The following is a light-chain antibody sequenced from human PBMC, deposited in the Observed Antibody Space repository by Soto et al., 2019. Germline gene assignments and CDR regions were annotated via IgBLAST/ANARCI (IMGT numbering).Light chain of an antibody. V-gene: IGLV1-40*01. CDR3: QSYDSSLSGSDVV. J-gene: IGLJ2*01. CDR1: SSNIGAGYD. Sequence: QSVLTQPPSVSGAPGQRVTISCTGSSSNIGAGYDVHWYQQLPGTAPKLLIYGNSNRPSGVPDRFSDSKSGTSASLAITGLQSQDEADYDCQSYDSSLSGSDVVFGGGTKLTVL. CDR2: GNS.